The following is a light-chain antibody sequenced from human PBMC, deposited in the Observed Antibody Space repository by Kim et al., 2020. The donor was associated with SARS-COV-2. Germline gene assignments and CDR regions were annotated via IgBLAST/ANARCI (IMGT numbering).Light chain of an antibody. Sequence: SPGERVTLSCRASPSVSSNLAWYQQKPGQAPRLLIYGASTRATGIPARFSGSGSGTEFTLTISSLQSEDFAVYYCQQYNNWPPWTFGQGTKVDIK. CDR2: GAS. V-gene: IGKV3-15*01. J-gene: IGKJ1*01. CDR1: PSVSSN. CDR3: QQYNNWPPWT.